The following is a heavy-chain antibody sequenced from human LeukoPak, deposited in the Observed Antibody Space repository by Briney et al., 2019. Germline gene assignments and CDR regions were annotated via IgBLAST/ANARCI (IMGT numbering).Heavy chain of an antibody. J-gene: IGHJ4*02. CDR3: ARGYCSGGSCYGGDY. CDR1: EFAFSTYA. CDR2: ISSSGTTI. Sequence: PGGSLRLSCSASEFAFSTYAMNWVRQAPGKGLEWVSYISSSGTTIYYAERRFTISRDNAKNSLYLLMNSLRAEDTAIYYCARGYCSGGSCYGGDYWGQGTLVTVSS. V-gene: IGHV3-48*03. D-gene: IGHD2-15*01.